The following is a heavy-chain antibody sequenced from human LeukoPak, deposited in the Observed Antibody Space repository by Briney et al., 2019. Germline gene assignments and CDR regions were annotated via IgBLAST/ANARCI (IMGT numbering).Heavy chain of an antibody. CDR1: GFTFDVYA. J-gene: IGHJ4*02. CDR2: ISWNCGRI. CDR3: AKDLGSIRQQGLTVDFDY. Sequence: PGRSLRLSCAASGFTFDVYAMHWVRQAPGKGLEWVSHISWNCGRIDYADSVKGRITISRDNSKNTLYLQMNSLRAEDTAVYYCAKDLGSIRQQGLTVDFDYWGQGTLVTVSS. D-gene: IGHD6-19*01. V-gene: IGHV3-9*01.